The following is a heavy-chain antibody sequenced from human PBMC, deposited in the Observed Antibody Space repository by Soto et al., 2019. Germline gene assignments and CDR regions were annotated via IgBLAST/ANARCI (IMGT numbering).Heavy chain of an antibody. CDR3: ARVYYESRGPTKYRAFDF. V-gene: IGHV3-7*01. CDR1: GFIFSDYS. CDR2: IKQDGGEE. J-gene: IGHJ3*01. D-gene: IGHD3-22*01. Sequence: GGSLRLSCAASGFIFSDYSMSWVRQSPGKGLEGVANIKQDGGEEDYVDSVKGRLTISRDNAKNSLYLQMNSLRAEDTAVYYCARVYYESRGPTKYRAFDFWGQGTMVTVSS.